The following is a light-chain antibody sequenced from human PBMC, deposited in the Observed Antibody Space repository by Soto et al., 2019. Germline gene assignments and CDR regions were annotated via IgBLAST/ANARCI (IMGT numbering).Light chain of an antibody. V-gene: IGLV2-14*01. CDR1: SSDVGGHNY. J-gene: IGLJ3*02. Sequence: QSALTQPASVSGSPGQSITISCTGTSSDVGGHNYVSWYQQHPGEAPKLLIYEVRVRPSGVSIRFSGSKSANTASLTISGLQAEDEADYYCSSYTTTSALRVFGGGTTLTVL. CDR2: EVR. CDR3: SSYTTTSALRV.